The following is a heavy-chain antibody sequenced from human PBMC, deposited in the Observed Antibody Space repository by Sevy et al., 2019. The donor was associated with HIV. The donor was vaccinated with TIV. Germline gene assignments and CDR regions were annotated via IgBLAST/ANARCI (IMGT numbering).Heavy chain of an antibody. V-gene: IGHV4-34*01. CDR3: ARTATVTISALDS. Sequence: SETLSLTCAVFGETFVGHYWTWIRQTPGKGLEWIGEINHRGTANYNPSLKSRVTISVDTSNKQFSMRLNSMTAADTAVYSCARTATVTISALDSWGRGTLVTVSS. CDR2: INHRGTA. CDR1: GETFVGHY. D-gene: IGHD4-17*01. J-gene: IGHJ4*02.